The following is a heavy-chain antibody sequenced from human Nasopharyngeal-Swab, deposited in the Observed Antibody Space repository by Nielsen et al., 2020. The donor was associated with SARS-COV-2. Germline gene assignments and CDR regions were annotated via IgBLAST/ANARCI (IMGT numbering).Heavy chain of an antibody. CDR2: IYYNGNT. V-gene: IGHV4-39*01. CDR1: GDPTAYSTFH. Sequence: SETLSLTCTVSGDPTAYSTFHWGWIRQPQGKGLEWLGHIYYNGNTYQNPSLTSQLTISVDKSKNQFSLQLSSVTAADTAVYYCVRSSSWYYFDYWAQGTQVTVSS. J-gene: IGHJ4*02. CDR3: VRSSSWYYFDY. D-gene: IGHD6-13*01.